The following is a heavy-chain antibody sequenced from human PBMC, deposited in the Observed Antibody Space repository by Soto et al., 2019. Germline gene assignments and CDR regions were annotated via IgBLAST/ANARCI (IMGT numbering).Heavy chain of an antibody. J-gene: IGHJ5*02. CDR3: AREGQYCSGGSCYGGWFDP. Sequence: ASVKVSCKASGGTFSSYTISWVRQAPGQGLEWMGRIIPILGIANYAQKFQGRVTITADKSTSTAYMELSSLRSEDTAVYYCAREGQYCSGGSCYGGWFDPWGQGTLVTVSS. D-gene: IGHD2-15*01. CDR2: IIPILGIA. V-gene: IGHV1-69*04. CDR1: GGTFSSYT.